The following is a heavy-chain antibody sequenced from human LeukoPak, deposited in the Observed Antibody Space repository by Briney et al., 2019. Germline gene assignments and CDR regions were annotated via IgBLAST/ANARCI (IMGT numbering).Heavy chain of an antibody. CDR2: IYFSGTA. CDR1: GGAIKITSYY. D-gene: IGHD3-22*01. Sequence: SETLSLTCTLSGGAIKITSYYWGWFRQPPGKGLEWIGIIYFSGTAFHNPSLKSRVTMSVDTSNNQLSLRLTSVTAADTAVYFCARPITYDYDSSGYDGFDMWGQGTMVTVSS. CDR3: ARPITYDYDSSGYDGFDM. V-gene: IGHV4-39*01. J-gene: IGHJ3*02.